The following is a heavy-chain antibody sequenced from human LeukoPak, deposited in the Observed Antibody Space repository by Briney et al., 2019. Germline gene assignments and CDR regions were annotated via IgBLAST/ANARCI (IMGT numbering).Heavy chain of an antibody. CDR2: IKQDETEK. CDR1: GFTFSSSW. D-gene: IGHD6-19*01. V-gene: IGHV3-7*03. CDR3: AKRSAWSLFDP. Sequence: GGSLRLSCVGSGFTFSSSWMGWVRQAPGKGLEWVANIKQDETEKYYADSMKGRFTVSRDNAKNSMYLQMDSLRVEDTATYYCAKRSAWSLFDPWGQGTLVTVSS. J-gene: IGHJ5*02.